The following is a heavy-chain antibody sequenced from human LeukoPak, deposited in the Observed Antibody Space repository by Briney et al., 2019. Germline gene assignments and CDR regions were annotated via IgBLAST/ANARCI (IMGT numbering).Heavy chain of an antibody. D-gene: IGHD3-22*01. V-gene: IGHV1-46*01. CDR3: ARGGYYDSSGSFDP. CDR2: INPSGGST. CDR1: GYTFARYY. J-gene: IGHJ5*02. Sequence: ASVKVSCKASGYTFARYYIHWVRQAPGQGLEWMGIINPSGGSTRYAQKFQGRVTMTRDTSTSAVYMELSSLRSDDTAVYYCARGGYYDSSGSFDPWGQGTLVTVSS.